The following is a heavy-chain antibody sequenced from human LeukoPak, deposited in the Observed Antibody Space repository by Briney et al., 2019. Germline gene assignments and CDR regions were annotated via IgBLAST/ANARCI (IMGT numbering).Heavy chain of an antibody. D-gene: IGHD1-26*01. J-gene: IGHJ4*02. Sequence: GESLQISCQGSGYSFTSSWIGWVRQMPGKGLEWMGIIYPGDSDTRYSPSFQGQVTISADKSISTAYLQWSSLKASDTAMYYCARFSVGGTYYPNYWGQGTLVSVSS. CDR1: GYSFTSSW. CDR2: IYPGDSDT. CDR3: ARFSVGGTYYPNY. V-gene: IGHV5-51*01.